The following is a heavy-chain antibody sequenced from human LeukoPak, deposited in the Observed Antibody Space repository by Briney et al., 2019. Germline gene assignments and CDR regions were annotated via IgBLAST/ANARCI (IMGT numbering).Heavy chain of an antibody. D-gene: IGHD6-13*01. CDR1: GFTARTGSSFRRLW. CDR2: INEDGSEK. V-gene: IGHV3-7*01. Sequence: PGGSRTLSCAASGFTARTGSSFRRLWMTWVRQSPGKGREWVANINEDGSEKLYVDSLRGRVTISRDNAENTLFLQLNYLRAEDTAVYYWARGGSDSSRYWEDWGQGTLLIVSS. J-gene: IGHJ1*01. CDR3: ARGGSDSSRYWED.